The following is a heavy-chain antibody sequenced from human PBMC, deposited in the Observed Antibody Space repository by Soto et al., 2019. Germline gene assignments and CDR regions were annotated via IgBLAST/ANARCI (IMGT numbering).Heavy chain of an antibody. CDR2: INAGNGNT. Sequence: QVPLVQSGAEVKKPGASVKVSCEASGYTFTSYDMHWVRQTPGQRREWMGCINAGNGNTKYSQKFQGRVTITRDTSASTAYMELSSLRSEGTAVYYCAREGKNYCGPGSGGNYYYYGGMDVWGQGTTVTVSS. J-gene: IGHJ6*02. CDR3: AREGKNYCGPGSGGNYYYYGGMDV. D-gene: IGHD3-10*01. CDR1: GYTFTSYD. V-gene: IGHV1-3*01.